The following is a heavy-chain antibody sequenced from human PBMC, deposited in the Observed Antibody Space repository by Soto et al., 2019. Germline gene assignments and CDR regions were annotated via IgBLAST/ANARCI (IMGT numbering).Heavy chain of an antibody. CDR2: IYYSGST. CDR3: ARNDWAVAGQSAETYYYYYYMDV. V-gene: IGHV4-39*01. D-gene: IGHD6-19*01. J-gene: IGHJ6*03. Sequence: SETLSLTCTVSGGSISSSSYYWCWIRHPPGKGLEWIGSIYYSGSTYYNPSLKSRVTISVDTSKNQFSLKLSSVTAADTAVYYCARNDWAVAGQSAETYYYYYYMDVWGKGTTVTVSS. CDR1: GGSISSSSYY.